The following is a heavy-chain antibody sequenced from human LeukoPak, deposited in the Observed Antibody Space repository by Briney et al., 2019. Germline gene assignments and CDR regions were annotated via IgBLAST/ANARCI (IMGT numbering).Heavy chain of an antibody. Sequence: ASVKVSCKASGYSFTVYYMHWVRQAPGQGLEWMGWINPNSGGTSYAQKFLGRVTMTRDTSISTAYMELSRLRSDDTAVYYCASLYGDYVASDYWGQGTLVTVSS. V-gene: IGHV1-2*02. D-gene: IGHD4-17*01. CDR2: INPNSGGT. CDR3: ASLYGDYVASDY. CDR1: GYSFTVYY. J-gene: IGHJ4*02.